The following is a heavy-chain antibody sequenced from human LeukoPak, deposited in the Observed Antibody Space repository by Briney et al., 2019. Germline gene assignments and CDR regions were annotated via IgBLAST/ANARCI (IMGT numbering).Heavy chain of an antibody. CDR2: IYSGGST. V-gene: IGHV3-53*01. Sequence: PGGSLRLSCAASGFTFSSYAMTWVRQAPGKGLEWVSVIYSGGSTYYADSVKGRFTISRDNSKNTLYLQMNSLRAEDTAVYYGARDPAVATVTTSAGDYWGQGTLVTVSS. D-gene: IGHD4-17*01. J-gene: IGHJ4*02. CDR3: ARDPAVATVTTSAGDY. CDR1: GFTFSSYA.